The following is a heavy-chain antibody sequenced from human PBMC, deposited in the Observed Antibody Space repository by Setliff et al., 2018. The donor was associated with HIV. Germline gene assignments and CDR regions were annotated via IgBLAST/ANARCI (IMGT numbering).Heavy chain of an antibody. D-gene: IGHD3-10*02. V-gene: IGHV4-34*01. J-gene: IGHJ5*01. CDR2: IDHSGRS. Sequence: SETLSLTCAVYGGSFSDDYWSWIRQPPGRGMEWIGEIDHSGRSNYSPSLKSRVLMAIDASKSQISLNLTSISAADTAVYYCAKCSGRFGVVTWFDSWGHGMLVTAPQ. CDR3: AKCSGRFGVVTWFDS. CDR1: GGSFSDDY.